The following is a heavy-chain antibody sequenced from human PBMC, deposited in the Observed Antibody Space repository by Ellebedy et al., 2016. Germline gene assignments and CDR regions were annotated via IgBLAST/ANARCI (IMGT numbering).Heavy chain of an antibody. J-gene: IGHJ4*02. CDR1: GFIFNIAG. CDR3: ARDGSEWSRDY. D-gene: IGHD3-3*01. V-gene: IGHV3-21*01. Sequence: GESLKISCAASGFIFNIAGMTWVRQAPGKGLEWVATIVFSGTAAYYSDSVKGRFIISRDNTKNLLFLQMNSLRVEDTAVYYCARDGSEWSRDYWGQGTLVTVSS. CDR2: IVFSGTAA.